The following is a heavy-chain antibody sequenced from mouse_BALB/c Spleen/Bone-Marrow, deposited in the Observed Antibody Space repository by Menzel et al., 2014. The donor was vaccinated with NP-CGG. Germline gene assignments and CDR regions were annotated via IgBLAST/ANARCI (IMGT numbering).Heavy chain of an antibody. D-gene: IGHD2-14*01. CDR2: INPSNGRT. CDR1: GYTFTSYW. J-gene: IGHJ3*01. V-gene: IGHV1S81*02. CDR3: ARGYFAY. Sequence: VQLQQSGAELVKPGASVKLSCKASGYTFTSYWMHWVKQRPGQGLEWIGEINPSNGRTNYNEKCKSKATLTVDKSSSTAYMQLSSLTSEDSAVYYCARGYFAYWGQGTLVTVSA.